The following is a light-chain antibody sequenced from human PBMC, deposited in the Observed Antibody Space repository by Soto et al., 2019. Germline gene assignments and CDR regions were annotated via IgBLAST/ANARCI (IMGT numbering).Light chain of an antibody. J-gene: IGKJ2*01. Sequence: DVQMTQSPSTLSASVGDTVTITCRANENIDYYLAWYQQKPGRAPKLLIYKASSLESGVPSRFSGSGSGTEFTLTISSLQPDDFATYYCQHHNNYLYTCDQGTKLEI. CDR1: ENIDYY. CDR2: KAS. V-gene: IGKV1-5*03. CDR3: QHHNNYLYT.